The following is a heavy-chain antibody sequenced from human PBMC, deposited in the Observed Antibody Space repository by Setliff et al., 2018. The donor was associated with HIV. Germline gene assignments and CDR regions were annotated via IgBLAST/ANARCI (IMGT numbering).Heavy chain of an antibody. CDR3: AKEGGLYFGMLIHDAIDL. Sequence: SETLSLTCVVSGDSISRSRYYWGWIRQPPGKGLEWIGYIYYSGSTNYNPSLKSRVTMSVDTSKNRFSLKLSSVTAFDTAVYYCAKEGGLYFGMLIHDAIDLWGQGTMVTVSS. J-gene: IGHJ3*01. CDR1: GDSISRSRYY. V-gene: IGHV4-39*07. D-gene: IGHD3-3*01. CDR2: IYYSGST.